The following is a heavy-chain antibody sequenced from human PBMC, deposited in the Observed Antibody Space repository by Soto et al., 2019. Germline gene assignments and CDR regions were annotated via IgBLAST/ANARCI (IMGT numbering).Heavy chain of an antibody. CDR3: AKRDGDTGSFDYYYGMHD. D-gene: IGHD3-10*01. Sequence: GSLRLSCAASGFTFSSYAMRWVRQAPGKGLEWVSAISGSGGSTYYADSVKGRFTIPRDNSTNTLYLQMNSLRAGDTAVYYCAKRDGDTGSFDYYYGMHDWGQGTTVTVSS. CDR2: ISGSGGST. CDR1: GFTFSSYA. J-gene: IGHJ6*02. V-gene: IGHV3-23*01.